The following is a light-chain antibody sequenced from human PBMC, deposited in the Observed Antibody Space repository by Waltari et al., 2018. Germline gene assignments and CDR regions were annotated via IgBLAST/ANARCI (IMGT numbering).Light chain of an antibody. V-gene: IGKV3-15*01. CDR3: QQYNNWPPLT. CDR1: QSISSN. J-gene: IGKJ4*01. Sequence: IILTQSPATLSVSPGGTATLSCRASQSISSNLAWYQQKPGQTPRLLMYGASTRASGVPGRFSGSGSGTELTLTISSLQSEDFAVYYCQQYNNWPPLTFGGGTKVEI. CDR2: GAS.